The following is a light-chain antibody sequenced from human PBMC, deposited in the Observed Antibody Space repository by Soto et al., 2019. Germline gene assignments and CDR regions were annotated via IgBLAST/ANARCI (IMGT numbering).Light chain of an antibody. Sequence: EIVLTQSPATLSLSPGERATLSCRASQSVTSYLAWYQQKPGQAPRLLIYDVSNRASGIPARFSGSGSETDFTLTISSLEPEDFEVYYCQQRSDWPLTFGQGTRLEIK. J-gene: IGKJ5*01. CDR3: QQRSDWPLT. CDR1: QSVTSY. CDR2: DVS. V-gene: IGKV3-11*01.